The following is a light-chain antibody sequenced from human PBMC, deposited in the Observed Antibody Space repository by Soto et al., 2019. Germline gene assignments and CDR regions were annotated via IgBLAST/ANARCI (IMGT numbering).Light chain of an antibody. CDR1: QSISIW. V-gene: IGKV1-5*01. J-gene: IGKJ5*01. CDR2: DAS. Sequence: EIQMTQYPSTLSASVGDRVTITCRASQSISIWLAWHQQKPGKAPKLLIYDASTLESGVPSRFSGSGSETEFTLTISRLQPDDFATYFCHSRAFGQGTRLEIK. CDR3: HSRA.